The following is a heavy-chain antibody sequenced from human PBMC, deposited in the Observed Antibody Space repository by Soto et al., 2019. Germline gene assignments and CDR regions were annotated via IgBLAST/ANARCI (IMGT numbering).Heavy chain of an antibody. V-gene: IGHV4-31*03. Sequence: KLPETLSLTCTVSGGSISSGGYYWSWIRQHPGKGLEWIGYIYYSGSTYYNPSLKSRVTISVDTSKNQFSLKLSSVTAADTAVYYCARDIYYGSGSYLVDYYYGMDVWGQGTTVTVSS. CDR2: IYYSGST. CDR1: GGSISSGGYY. CDR3: ARDIYYGSGSYLVDYYYGMDV. J-gene: IGHJ6*02. D-gene: IGHD3-10*01.